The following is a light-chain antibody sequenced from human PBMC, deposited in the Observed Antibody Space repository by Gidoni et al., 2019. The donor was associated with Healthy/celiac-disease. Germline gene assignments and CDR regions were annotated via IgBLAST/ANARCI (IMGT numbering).Light chain of an antibody. CDR3: QNRGT. CDR1: QSVSSSY. V-gene: IGKV3-20*01. J-gene: IGKJ1*01. Sequence: EIVLTQSPGTLSLSPGERATLSCRASQSVSSSYLAWYQQKPGQDPRLLIYGASSRATGIPDRFSGSGSGTDFTITISRLEPEDFAVYYCQNRGTFGQGTKVEIK. CDR2: GAS.